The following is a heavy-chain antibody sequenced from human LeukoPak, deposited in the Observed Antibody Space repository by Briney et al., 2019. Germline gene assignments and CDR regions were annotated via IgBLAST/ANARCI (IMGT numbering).Heavy chain of an antibody. V-gene: IGHV1-18*01. Sequence: AASVKVSCTASGYTFTSYGISWVRQAPGQGLEWMGWIIAYNGNTNYAQKLQGRVTMSTDTSTSTAYMELRSLRSDDTAVYYCARETGTAMVDYWGQGTLVTVSS. D-gene: IGHD5-18*01. CDR3: ARETGTAMVDY. CDR1: GYTFTSYG. J-gene: IGHJ4*02. CDR2: IIAYNGNT.